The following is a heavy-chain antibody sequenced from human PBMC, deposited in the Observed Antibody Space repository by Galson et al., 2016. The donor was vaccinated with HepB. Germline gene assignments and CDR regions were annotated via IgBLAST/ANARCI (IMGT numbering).Heavy chain of an antibody. Sequence: SETLSLTCGVSGGSISSSNWWTWVRQPPGKGLEWIGEIYHSGSTHYNPSLKSRVTISVDKSKNQFSLKLSSVTAADTAVYFCACATYCGGDCYSLDYWGLGTLVAVSS. D-gene: IGHD2-21*02. V-gene: IGHV4-4*02. J-gene: IGHJ4*02. CDR3: ACATYCGGDCYSLDY. CDR2: IYHSGST. CDR1: GGSISSSNW.